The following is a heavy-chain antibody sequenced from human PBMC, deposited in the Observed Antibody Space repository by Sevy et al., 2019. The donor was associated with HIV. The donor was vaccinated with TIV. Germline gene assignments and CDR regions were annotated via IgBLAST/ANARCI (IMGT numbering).Heavy chain of an antibody. V-gene: IGHV3-48*02. Sequence: GGSLRLSCAASGFTFSTYSMNWVRQAPGKGLEWVSYISIGSSTIYYADSVKGRFTISRDNAKSSLYLQMNSLRDEDTAVYYCARGSYSSVGFDPWGQGILVTVSS. J-gene: IGHJ5*02. D-gene: IGHD6-19*01. CDR3: ARGSYSSVGFDP. CDR1: GFTFSTYS. CDR2: ISIGSSTI.